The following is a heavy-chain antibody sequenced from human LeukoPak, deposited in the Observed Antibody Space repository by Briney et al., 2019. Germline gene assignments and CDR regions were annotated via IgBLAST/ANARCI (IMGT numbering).Heavy chain of an antibody. CDR2: IYSSGST. Sequence: SETLSLTCTVSGGSISSYHWGWIRQPAGKGLEWIGRIYSSGSTNHNPSLRSRVTMSVDTSNNQFFLKLSSVTAADTAVYYCARRGTTSSSFSYYYYYYGMDVWGQGTTVTVSS. CDR3: ARRGTTSSSFSYYYYYYGMDV. V-gene: IGHV4-4*07. J-gene: IGHJ6*02. CDR1: GGSISSYH. D-gene: IGHD6-13*01.